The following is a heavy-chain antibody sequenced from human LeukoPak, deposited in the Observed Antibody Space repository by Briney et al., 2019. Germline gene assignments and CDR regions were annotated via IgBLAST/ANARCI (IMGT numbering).Heavy chain of an antibody. J-gene: IGHJ4*02. Sequence: ASVKVSCKASGYTFTGYYMHWVRQAPGQGLEWMGRINPNSGGTNYAQKFQGRVTMTRDTSIRTAYMELSRLRSDDTAVYYCARGYYYDSSGYSPVWGQGTLVTVSS. V-gene: IGHV1-2*06. CDR2: INPNSGGT. CDR3: ARGYYYDSSGYSPV. D-gene: IGHD3-22*01. CDR1: GYTFTGYY.